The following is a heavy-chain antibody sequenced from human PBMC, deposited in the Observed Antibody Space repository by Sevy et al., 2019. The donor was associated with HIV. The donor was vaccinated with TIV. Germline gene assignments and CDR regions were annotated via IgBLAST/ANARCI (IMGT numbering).Heavy chain of an antibody. J-gene: IGHJ4*02. CDR3: AKEWGPSSFDY. D-gene: IGHD2-2*01. Sequence: GGSLRLSCAASGFTFSSYAMHWVRQAPGKGLEWVADIIYDGSKKYYADSVKGRFTISRDNSKNTLYLQMSSLRLEDTAVYYCAKEWGPSSFDYWGQGTLVTVSS. V-gene: IGHV3-30-3*01. CDR2: IIYDGSKK. CDR1: GFTFSSYA.